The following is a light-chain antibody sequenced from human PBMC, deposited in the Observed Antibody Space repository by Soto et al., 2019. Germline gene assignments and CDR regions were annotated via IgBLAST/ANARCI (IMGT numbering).Light chain of an antibody. CDR1: HIVICN. V-gene: IGKV3-15*01. J-gene: IGKJ1*01. Sequence: EIVMTQSPATLSVSPGEKATISCRAIHIVICNLAWYQQKSGQAPRLLIYGASTMATGIPARFSGSGSGTEFTLTISSLQSEDFAVYYCQQYNNWPRTLGQGTKVDIK. CDR2: GAS. CDR3: QQYNNWPRT.